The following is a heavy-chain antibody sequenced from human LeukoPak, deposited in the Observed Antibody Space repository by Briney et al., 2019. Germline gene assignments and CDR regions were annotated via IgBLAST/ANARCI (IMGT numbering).Heavy chain of an antibody. CDR2: IYYSGST. CDR3: ARHVRAVAAPFDY. J-gene: IGHJ4*02. D-gene: IGHD6-19*01. CDR1: GGSISSYY. Sequence: SETLSLTCTVSGGSISSYYWSWIRQPPGKGLEWIGYIYYSGSTNYNPSLKSRVTISVDTSKNQFSLKLSSVTAADTAVYYCARHVRAVAAPFDYWGQGTLVTVSS. V-gene: IGHV4-59*08.